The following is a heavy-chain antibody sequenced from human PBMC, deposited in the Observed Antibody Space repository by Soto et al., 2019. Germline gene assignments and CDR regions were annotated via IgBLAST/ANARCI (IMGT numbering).Heavy chain of an antibody. CDR2: IVDSGST. CDR1: GDSIRSGAYS. CDR3: ARAVPAAPPPHYYYYIMDV. Sequence: QVQLQQSGSGLVKPSQTLSLTCAVSGDSIRSGAYSWTWIRQPPGKGLEWIGSIVDSGSTYYNPSLKTRVTILVDRSKNQFSLSLISLTAADTAVYYCARAVPAAPPPHYYYYIMDVWGQGTTVTVSS. D-gene: IGHD2-2*01. V-gene: IGHV4-30-2*01. J-gene: IGHJ6*02.